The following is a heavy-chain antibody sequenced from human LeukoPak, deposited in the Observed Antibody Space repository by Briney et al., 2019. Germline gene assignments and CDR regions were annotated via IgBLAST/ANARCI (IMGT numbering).Heavy chain of an antibody. Sequence: GSLRLSCVTSGFSLSSEWMSWGRQAPGKGPEWVATIKQDGSEKYYVDSVKGRFTISRDNSKNTLYLHMNSLRVEDTAMYYCAKDPARSGYYMDVWAQGPRSPSP. CDR1: GFSLSSEW. J-gene: IGHJ6*03. V-gene: IGHV3-7*03. CDR2: IKQDGSEK. D-gene: IGHD3-10*01. CDR3: AKDPARSGYYMDV.